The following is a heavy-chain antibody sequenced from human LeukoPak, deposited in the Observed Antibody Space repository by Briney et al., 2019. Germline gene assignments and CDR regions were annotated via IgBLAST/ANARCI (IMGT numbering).Heavy chain of an antibody. D-gene: IGHD1-26*01. J-gene: IGHJ5*02. CDR2: IYYSGST. CDR3: AKISGGTFDP. Sequence: SETLSLTCTVSGGSIGSSSYYWGWIRQPPGKGLEWIGSIYYSGSTYYNPSLKSRVTISVDTSKNQFSLKLSSVTAADTAVYYCAKISGGTFDPWGQGTLVTVSS. CDR1: GGSIGSSSYY. V-gene: IGHV4-39*01.